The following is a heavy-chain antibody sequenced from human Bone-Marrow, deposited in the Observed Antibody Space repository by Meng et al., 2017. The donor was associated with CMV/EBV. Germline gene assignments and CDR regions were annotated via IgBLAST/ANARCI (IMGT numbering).Heavy chain of an antibody. CDR2: IIPIFGTA. J-gene: IGHJ5*02. V-gene: IGHV1-69*05. D-gene: IGHD3-3*01. CDR1: FSSYA. Sequence: FSSYAISWGRQAPGQGLEWMGGIIPIFGTANYAQKFQGRVTITTDESTGTAYMELSSLRSEDTAVYYCARVARITIFGVVQGSWFDPWGQGTLVTVSS. CDR3: ARVARITIFGVVQGSWFDP.